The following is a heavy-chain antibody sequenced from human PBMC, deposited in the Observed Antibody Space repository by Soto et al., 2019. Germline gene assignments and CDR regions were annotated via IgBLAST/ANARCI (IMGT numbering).Heavy chain of an antibody. Sequence: TLSLTCTVSGGSISSGGYYWRWIRQHPGKGLEWIGYIYYSGSTYYNPSLKSRVTISVDTSKNQFSLKLSSVTAADTAVYYCARGHFRPTGWFDPWGQGTLVTVSS. CDR1: GGSISSGGYY. CDR2: IYYSGST. V-gene: IGHV4-31*03. J-gene: IGHJ5*02. D-gene: IGHD3-3*02. CDR3: ARGHFRPTGWFDP.